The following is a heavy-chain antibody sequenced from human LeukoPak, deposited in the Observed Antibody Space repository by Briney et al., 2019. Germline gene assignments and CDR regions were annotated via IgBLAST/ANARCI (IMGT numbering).Heavy chain of an antibody. D-gene: IGHD2-15*01. CDR2: INPSGGST. V-gene: IGHV1-46*01. J-gene: IGHJ3*02. CDR3: ARAGGSFDAFDI. CDR1: GYTFTSYY. Sequence: ASVKVSCKASGYTFTSYYMHWVRQAPGQGLEWTGIINPSGGSTSYAQKFQGRVTMTRDTSTSTVYMELSSLRSEDTAVYYCARAGGSFDAFDIWGQGTMVTVSS.